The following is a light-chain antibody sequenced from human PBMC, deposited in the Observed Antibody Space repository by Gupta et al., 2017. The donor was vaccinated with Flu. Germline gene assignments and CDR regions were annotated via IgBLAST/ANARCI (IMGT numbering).Light chain of an antibody. Sequence: QSGLTQPPSVSGAPGQRVTISCAGASSNIGAGYVVHWYQHLPGTAPKLLIYNDNSRPSGVPDRFSGSKSGTSASLAITGLQAEDEGDYYCQSYDNSQAVFGTGTRVTVL. V-gene: IGLV1-40*01. CDR2: NDN. CDR1: SSNIGAGYV. J-gene: IGLJ1*01. CDR3: QSYDNSQAV.